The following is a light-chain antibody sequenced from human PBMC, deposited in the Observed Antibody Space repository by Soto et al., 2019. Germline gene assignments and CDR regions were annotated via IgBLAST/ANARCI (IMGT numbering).Light chain of an antibody. Sequence: ETVLTQSPATLSLSPGERATLSCRASQSVRSNLAWYQHKPGQAPRLLIYDASNRATGIPGRFSGSGSGTDFTLTISNLEPEDFAGYYCQQRDNWPWTFGQGAKVEIK. J-gene: IGKJ1*01. V-gene: IGKV3-11*01. CDR3: QQRDNWPWT. CDR1: QSVRSN. CDR2: DAS.